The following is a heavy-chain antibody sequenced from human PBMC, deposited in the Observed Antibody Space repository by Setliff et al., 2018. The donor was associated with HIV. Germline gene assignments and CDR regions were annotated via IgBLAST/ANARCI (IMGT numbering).Heavy chain of an antibody. CDR2: IHPDSGVT. Sequence: ASVKVSCKASRYTFTGYHIFWVRQAPGQGLESMGWIHPDSGVTYYAQRFQGRVTMTRDTSTTTAYMELTSLRSDDTAVYYCARGMVWGRFSTSSDYWGQGTLVTVSS. J-gene: IGHJ4*02. D-gene: IGHD6-6*01. CDR1: RYTFTGYH. V-gene: IGHV1-2*02. CDR3: ARGMVWGRFSTSSDY.